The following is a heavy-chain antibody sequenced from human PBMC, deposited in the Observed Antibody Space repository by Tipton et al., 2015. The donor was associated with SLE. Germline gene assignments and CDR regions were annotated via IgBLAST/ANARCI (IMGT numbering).Heavy chain of an antibody. Sequence: TLSLTCTVSGGSISSSSHYWSWIRQPPGKGLEWIGSIYYSGSTYYNPSLKSRVTISVDTSKNQFSLKLSSVTAADTAVYYCARQLFDRLDIWGQGTMVTVSS. CDR1: GGSISSSSHY. D-gene: IGHD3-9*01. CDR3: ARQLFDRLDI. V-gene: IGHV4-39*07. J-gene: IGHJ3*02. CDR2: IYYSGST.